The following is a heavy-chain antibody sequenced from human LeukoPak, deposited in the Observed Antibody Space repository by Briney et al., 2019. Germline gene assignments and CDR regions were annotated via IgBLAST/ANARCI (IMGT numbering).Heavy chain of an antibody. CDR1: GFTFSSYG. Sequence: GGSLRLSCAASGFTFSSYGTHWVRQAPGKGLEWVAVISYDGSSKYYADSVKGRFTISRDNSKNTLYLQMNSLRAEDTAVYYCAKDDPTTVIMDYWGQGTLVTVSS. V-gene: IGHV3-30*18. CDR2: ISYDGSSK. CDR3: AKDDPTTVIMDY. J-gene: IGHJ4*02. D-gene: IGHD4-11*01.